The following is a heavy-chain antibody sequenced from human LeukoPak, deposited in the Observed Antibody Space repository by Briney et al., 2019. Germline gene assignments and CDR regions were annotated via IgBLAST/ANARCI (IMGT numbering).Heavy chain of an antibody. J-gene: IGHJ4*02. CDR2: ISSSSSTI. CDR3: ARDSIEVVAALDY. Sequence: PGGSLRLSCAASGFTFSSYSMNWVRQAPGKGLEWVSYISSSSSTIYYADSVKGRFTISRDNAKNSLYLQMNSLRAEDTAVYYCARDSIEVVAALDYWGQGTLVTVSS. D-gene: IGHD2-15*01. V-gene: IGHV3-48*04. CDR1: GFTFSSYS.